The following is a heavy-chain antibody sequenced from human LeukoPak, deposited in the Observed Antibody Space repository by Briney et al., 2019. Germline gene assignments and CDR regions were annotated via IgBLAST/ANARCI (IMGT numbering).Heavy chain of an antibody. Sequence: GGSLRLSCAASGFTFSSYAMSWVRQAPGKGLEWVSYISSSSSTIYYADSVKGRFTISRDNAKNSLYLQMNSLRAEDTAVYYCAREAAALFDYWGQGTLVTVSS. CDR2: ISSSSSTI. V-gene: IGHV3-48*04. J-gene: IGHJ4*02. D-gene: IGHD6-13*01. CDR1: GFTFSSYA. CDR3: AREAAALFDY.